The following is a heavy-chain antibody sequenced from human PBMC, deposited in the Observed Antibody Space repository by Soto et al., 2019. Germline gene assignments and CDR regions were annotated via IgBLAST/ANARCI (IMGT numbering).Heavy chain of an antibody. J-gene: IGHJ4*02. CDR1: GGSINSDY. V-gene: IGHV4-59*01. CDR2: VFFSGST. D-gene: IGHD1-26*01. Sequence: PSETLSLTCTVSGGSINSDYWSWIRQSPGKGLEWIGYVFFSGSTNYNHSFKSRVTISVDTSKNQIYLRVTSVTAADTAVYYCARGRPMYNGIYWGQGTLVTVSS. CDR3: ARGRPMYNGIY.